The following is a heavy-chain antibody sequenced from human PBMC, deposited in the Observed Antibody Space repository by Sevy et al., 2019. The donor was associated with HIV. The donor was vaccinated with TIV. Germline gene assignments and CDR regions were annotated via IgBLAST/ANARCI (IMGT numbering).Heavy chain of an antibody. CDR1: GFSFSSYE. J-gene: IGHJ4*02. CDR2: ISNSGSSV. V-gene: IGHV3-48*03. D-gene: IGHD4-17*01. CDR3: ARDLPPSATTVAHFDC. Sequence: GGSLRLSCAASGFSFSSYEMNWVRPAPGKGLEWLSYISNSGSSVYYSDSVRGRFTISRDNARNSLYLQMNSLRAEDTAVYYCARDLPPSATTVAHFDCWGQGTLVTVSS.